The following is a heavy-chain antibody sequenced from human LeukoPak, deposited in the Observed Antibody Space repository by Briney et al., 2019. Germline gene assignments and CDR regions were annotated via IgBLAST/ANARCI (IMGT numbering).Heavy chain of an antibody. CDR1: GFTFSSYE. CDR3: ARQRVNWNDLDV. Sequence: PGGSLRLSCAASGFTFSSYEMNWVRQAPGKGLEWVSYISSSGSTIYYADSVKGRFTISRDNAKNSLYLQMNSLRAEDTALYHCARQRVNWNDLDVWGKGTTVTISS. J-gene: IGHJ6*04. V-gene: IGHV3-48*03. CDR2: ISSSGSTI. D-gene: IGHD1-20*01.